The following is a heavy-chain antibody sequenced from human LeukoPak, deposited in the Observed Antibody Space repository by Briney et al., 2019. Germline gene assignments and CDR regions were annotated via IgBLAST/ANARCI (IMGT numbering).Heavy chain of an antibody. CDR3: AKDSYYGSGSYFYFDY. CDR1: GFTFSSYG. D-gene: IGHD3-10*01. CDR2: VSYDGSNK. V-gene: IGHV3-30*18. J-gene: IGHJ4*02. Sequence: WGSLRLSCAASGFTFSSYGMRWVRQAPGKGLEWVAVVSYDGSNKYYANSVKGRFTIFRDNSKNTLYLQMNSLRPEDTAVYYCAKDSYYGSGSYFYFDYWGEGTLVTVSS.